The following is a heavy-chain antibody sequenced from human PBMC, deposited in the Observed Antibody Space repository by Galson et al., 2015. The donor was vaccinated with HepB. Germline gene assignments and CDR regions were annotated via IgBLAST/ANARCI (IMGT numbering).Heavy chain of an antibody. CDR1: GYRFTNNW. Sequence: QSGAEVKKPGESLRISCKGSGYRFTNNWIGWVRQRPGKGLEWIGIIYPNDFETKYSPSFQGQVSFSVDKSLSTAYLRWSSLKASDTATYYCARGYCSGKTCSGDFDLWGHGTLVTVSS. CDR2: IYPNDFET. D-gene: IGHD2-15*01. J-gene: IGHJ4*01. CDR3: ARGYCSGKTCSGDFDL. V-gene: IGHV5-51*03.